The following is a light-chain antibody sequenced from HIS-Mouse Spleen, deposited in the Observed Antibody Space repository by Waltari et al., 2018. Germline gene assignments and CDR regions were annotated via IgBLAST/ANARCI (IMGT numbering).Light chain of an antibody. Sequence: QSALTQPASVSGSPGQSITISCTGTSSDVGSYNLVSWYQQHPGKAPKLMIYEGSKRPSGVSKRFSGSKSGTTAYLTISGLQAEDEADYYCCSYAGSSTWVFGGGTKLTVL. J-gene: IGLJ3*02. CDR3: CSYAGSSTWV. CDR2: EGS. CDR1: SSDVGSYNL. V-gene: IGLV2-23*01.